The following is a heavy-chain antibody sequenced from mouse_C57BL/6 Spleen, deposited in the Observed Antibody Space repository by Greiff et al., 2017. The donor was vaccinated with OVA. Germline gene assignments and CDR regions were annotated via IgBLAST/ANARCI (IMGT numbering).Heavy chain of an antibody. CDR1: GYTFTDYY. J-gene: IGHJ1*03. CDR2: INPNNGGT. CDR3: ARWGTTVVALHWYFDV. Sequence: EVQLQQSGPELVKPGASVKISCKASGYTFTDYYMNWVKQSHGKSLEWIGDINPNNGGTSYNQKFKGKATLTVDKSSSTAYMELRSLTSEDSAVYYCARWGTTVVALHWYFDVWGTGTTVTVSS. V-gene: IGHV1-26*01. D-gene: IGHD1-1*01.